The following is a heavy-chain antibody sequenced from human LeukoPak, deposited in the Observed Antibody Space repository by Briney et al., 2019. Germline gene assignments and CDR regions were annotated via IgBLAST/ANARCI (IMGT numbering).Heavy chain of an antibody. Sequence: PSETLSLTCTVSGDSISSDYWSWIRQPPGKGLEWIGFINNRVTTSYNHSLKSPVTISRDMSKNQFALKLSSVSAADTAVYYCARYRDGDRDISLDIWGQGTLVTVPS. CDR2: INNRVTT. J-gene: IGHJ4*02. V-gene: IGHV4-59*08. CDR1: GDSISSDY. CDR3: ARYRDGDRDISLDI. D-gene: IGHD4-17*01.